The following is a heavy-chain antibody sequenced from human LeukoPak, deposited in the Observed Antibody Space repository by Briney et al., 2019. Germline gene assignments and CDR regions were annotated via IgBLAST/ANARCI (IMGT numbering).Heavy chain of an antibody. Sequence: GGSLRLSCAASGFTFSSYAIHGVRQAPGEGLEWVAVISYDGNNKYYADSVKGRFTISRENSKNTLFLQMNSLRAEDTAVYYCARAGAVAGTAPFDFWGQGALVTVSS. CDR2: ISYDGNNK. J-gene: IGHJ4*02. CDR1: GFTFSSYA. CDR3: ARAGAVAGTAPFDF. V-gene: IGHV3-30-3*01. D-gene: IGHD6-19*01.